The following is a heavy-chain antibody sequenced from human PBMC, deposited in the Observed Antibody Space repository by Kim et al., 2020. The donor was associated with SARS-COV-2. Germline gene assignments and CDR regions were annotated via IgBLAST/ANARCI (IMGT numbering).Heavy chain of an antibody. D-gene: IGHD3-10*01. CDR1: GGSISSYY. CDR2: IYYSGST. CDR3: ARAGESGWFRVISGMDV. Sequence: SETLSLTCTVSGGSISSYYWSWIRQHPGKGLEWIGYIYYSGSTNYNPSLKSRVTISVDTSKNQFSLKLSSVTAADTAVYYCARAGESGWFRVISGMDVWGQGTTVTVSS. V-gene: IGHV4-59*12. J-gene: IGHJ6*02.